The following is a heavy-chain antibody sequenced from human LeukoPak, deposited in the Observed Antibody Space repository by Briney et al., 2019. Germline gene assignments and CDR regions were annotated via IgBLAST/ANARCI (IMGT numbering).Heavy chain of an antibody. CDR3: ARKGYYYDSSGYQYYFDY. CDR2: IYSGGST. CDR1: GFTVSSNY. V-gene: IGHV3-66*01. D-gene: IGHD3-22*01. Sequence: GGSLRLSCAASGFTVSSNYMSWVRQAPGKGLEWVSVIYSGGSTYYADSVKGRFTISRDNSKNTLYLQMSSLRAEDTAVYYCARKGYYYDSSGYQYYFDYWGQGTLVTVSS. J-gene: IGHJ4*02.